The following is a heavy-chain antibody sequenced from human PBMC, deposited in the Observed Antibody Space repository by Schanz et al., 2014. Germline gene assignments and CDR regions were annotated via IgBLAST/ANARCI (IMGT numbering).Heavy chain of an antibody. CDR3: ARDLISSGWYG. J-gene: IGHJ4*02. Sequence: VQLVESGGGVVRPGGSLRLSCAASGFGFDDYAMSWIRQAPGKGLEWVSYISNSGTTIYYADSVKGRFTISRDNAKNSLYLQMNSLRVEDTAVYYCARDLISSGWYGWGQGTLVTVSS. CDR2: ISNSGTTI. CDR1: GFGFDDYA. V-gene: IGHV3-11*01. D-gene: IGHD6-19*01.